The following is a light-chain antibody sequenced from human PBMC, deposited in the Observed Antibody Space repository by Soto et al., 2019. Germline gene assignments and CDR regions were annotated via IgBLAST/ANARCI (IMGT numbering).Light chain of an antibody. CDR3: FSFATAWTHV. J-gene: IGLJ1*01. V-gene: IGLV2-8*01. CDR1: KNDIGVYDF. Sequence: QSVLTQPPSASGSPGQSVTISCTGTKNDIGVYDFVSWYQHHPGKAPRLIIYEVVQRPSGVPDRFSGSKSGNTASLTVSGLQAEDEGEYKCFSFATAWTHVFGTGTK. CDR2: EVV.